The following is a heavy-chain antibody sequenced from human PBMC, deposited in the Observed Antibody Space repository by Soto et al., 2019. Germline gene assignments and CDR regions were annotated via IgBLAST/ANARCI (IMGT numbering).Heavy chain of an antibody. CDR2: INHSGST. J-gene: IGHJ5*02. CDR3: ARGGMDGDYLRWFDP. D-gene: IGHD4-17*01. V-gene: IGHV4-34*01. CDR1: GGSFSGYY. Sequence: QVQLQQWGAGLLKPSETLSLTCAVYGGSFSGYYWSWIRQPPGKWLEWIGEINHSGSTNYNPSLKSRVTISVDTSKNQFSLKLSSVTAADTAVYYCARGGMDGDYLRWFDPWGQGTLVTVSS.